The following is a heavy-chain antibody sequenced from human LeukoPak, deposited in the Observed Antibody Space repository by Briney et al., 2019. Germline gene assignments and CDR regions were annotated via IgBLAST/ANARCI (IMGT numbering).Heavy chain of an antibody. D-gene: IGHD1/OR15-1a*01. CDR1: GFTFSTYE. J-gene: IGHJ4*02. V-gene: IGHV3-48*03. Sequence: GGSLRLSCAASGFTFSTYEMNWVRQAPGKGLEWVSYISSTGSNIYYADSVKGRLTISRDNAKNSLYLLMNSLRTEDTAVYYCAKDSPSRTATTEVPVDYWGQGTLVTVSS. CDR3: AKDSPSRTATTEVPVDY. CDR2: ISSTGSNI.